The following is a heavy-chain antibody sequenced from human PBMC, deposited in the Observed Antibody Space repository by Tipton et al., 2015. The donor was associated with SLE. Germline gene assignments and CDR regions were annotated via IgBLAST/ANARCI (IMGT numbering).Heavy chain of an antibody. CDR1: GGSISSSSYY. Sequence: TLSLTCTVSGGSISSSSYYWGWIRQPPGKGLEWIGNIFYSGGTNYSPFLNSRITISVDTSKNQLSLNVISMTAADTAVYYCASHGEDYFDYWGQGTLVTVSS. V-gene: IGHV4-61*05. CDR2: IFYSGGT. CDR3: ASHGEDYFDY. J-gene: IGHJ4*02.